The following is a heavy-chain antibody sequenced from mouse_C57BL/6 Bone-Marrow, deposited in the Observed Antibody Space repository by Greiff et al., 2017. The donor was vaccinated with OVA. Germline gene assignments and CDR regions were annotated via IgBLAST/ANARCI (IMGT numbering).Heavy chain of an antibody. Sequence: EVQLVESGGGLVQPGGSLKLSCAASGFTFSDYYMYWVRQTPEKRLEWVAYISNGGGSTYYPDTVKGRFTISRDNAKNTLYLQMSRLKSEDTAMYYCARQLARGGYYFDYWGQGTTLTVSS. CDR3: ARQLARGGYYFDY. CDR1: GFTFSDYY. D-gene: IGHD3-1*01. CDR2: ISNGGGST. J-gene: IGHJ2*01. V-gene: IGHV5-12*01.